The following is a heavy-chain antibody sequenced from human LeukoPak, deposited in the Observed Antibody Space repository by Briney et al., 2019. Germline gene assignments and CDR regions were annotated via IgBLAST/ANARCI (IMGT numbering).Heavy chain of an antibody. D-gene: IGHD2-15*01. Sequence: SETLSLTCTVSGGSISSGSYYWSWIRQPAGKGLEWIGRIYNSGSTNYNPSLKSRVTISVDTSKNQFSLKLSSVTAADTAVCYCARESVYCSGGSCYSPYYGMDVWGQGTTVTVSS. J-gene: IGHJ6*02. CDR3: ARESVYCSGGSCYSPYYGMDV. CDR1: GGSISSGSYY. V-gene: IGHV4-61*02. CDR2: IYNSGST.